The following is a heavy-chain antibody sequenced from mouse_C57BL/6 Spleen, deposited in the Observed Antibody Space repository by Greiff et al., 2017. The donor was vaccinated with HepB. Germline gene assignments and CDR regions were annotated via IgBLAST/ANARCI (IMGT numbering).Heavy chain of an antibody. CDR1: GYTFTDYE. D-gene: IGHD2-3*01. J-gene: IGHJ1*03. Sequence: QVQLQQSGAELVRPGASVTLSCKASGYTFTDYEMHWVKQTPVHGLEWIGAIDPETGGTAYNQKVKGKAILTADKSSSTAYMELRSLTSEDSAVYYCTRSPSYDGYYVGYFDVWGTGTTVTVSS. V-gene: IGHV1-15*01. CDR2: IDPETGGT. CDR3: TRSPSYDGYYVGYFDV.